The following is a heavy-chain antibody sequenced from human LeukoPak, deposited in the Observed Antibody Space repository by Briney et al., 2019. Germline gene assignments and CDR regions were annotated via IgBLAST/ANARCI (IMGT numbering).Heavy chain of an antibody. J-gene: IGHJ4*02. V-gene: IGHV3-30-3*01. CDR3: AKDPREYYYDSSGPVDY. Sequence: PGRSLRLSCAASGFTFSSYAMHWVRQAPGKGLEWVAVISYDGSNKYYADSVKGRFTISRDNSKNTLYLQMNSLRAEDTAVYYCAKDPREYYYDSSGPVDYWGQGTLVTVSS. D-gene: IGHD3-22*01. CDR1: GFTFSSYA. CDR2: ISYDGSNK.